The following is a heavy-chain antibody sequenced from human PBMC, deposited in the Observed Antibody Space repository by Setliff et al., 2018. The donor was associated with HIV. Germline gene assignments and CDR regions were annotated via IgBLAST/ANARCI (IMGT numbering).Heavy chain of an antibody. J-gene: IGHJ4*02. V-gene: IGHV3-7*01. CDR2: IKQDGSEK. CDR1: GFTFSSYW. Sequence: PGGSLRLSCAASGFTFSSYWMSWVRQAPGKGLEWVANIKQDGSEKYYVDSVRGRFTISRDNAKNSLYLQMNSLRVEDSAVYYCASPTYYNFLNWGQGTLVTVSS. D-gene: IGHD3-9*01. CDR3: ASPTYYNFLN.